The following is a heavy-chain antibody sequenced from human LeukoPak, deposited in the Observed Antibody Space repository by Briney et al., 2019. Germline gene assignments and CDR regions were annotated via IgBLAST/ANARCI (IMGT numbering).Heavy chain of an antibody. CDR2: INHSGST. D-gene: IGHD1-26*01. V-gene: IGHV4-39*07. J-gene: IGHJ4*02. CDR3: AMSKEWEQNLGY. Sequence: SETLSLTCTVSGGSISSSTFYWGWIRQPPGKGLEWIGEINHSGSTNYNPSLKSRVTISVDTSKNQLSLKLSSVTAADTAVYYCAMSKEWEQNLGYWGQGTLVTVSS. CDR1: GGSISSSTFY.